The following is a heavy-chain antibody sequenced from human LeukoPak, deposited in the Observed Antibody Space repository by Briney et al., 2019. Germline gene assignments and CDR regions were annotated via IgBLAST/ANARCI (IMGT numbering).Heavy chain of an antibody. CDR1: GFIFNSYG. CDR2: IKQDGSEK. V-gene: IGHV3-7*01. CDR3: ARVYSGYYSYYFDY. D-gene: IGHD3-22*01. J-gene: IGHJ4*02. Sequence: PGGSLRLSCAASGFIFNSYGMHWVRQAPGKGLEWVANIKQDGSEKYYVDSVKGRFTISRDNAKNSLYLQMNSLRAEDTAVYYCARVYSGYYSYYFDYWGQGTLVTVSS.